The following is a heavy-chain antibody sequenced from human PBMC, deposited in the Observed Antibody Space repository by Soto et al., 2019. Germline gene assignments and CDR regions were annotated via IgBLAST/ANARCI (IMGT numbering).Heavy chain of an antibody. CDR1: GFSLSTSGVG. CDR2: IYWDDAK. J-gene: IGHJ4*02. CDR3: XRKGPEDWPLDY. Sequence: QITLKESGPTLVKPTQTLTLTCTFSGFSLSTSGVGXGXIRQPPGEALEWLAVIYWDDAKEYSPSLKNRLTXXXXXXXXXXXXXXXXXXXMXXXXXXXXRKGPEDWPLDYWGQGTLVTVSS. D-gene: IGHD3-9*01. V-gene: IGHV2-5*02.